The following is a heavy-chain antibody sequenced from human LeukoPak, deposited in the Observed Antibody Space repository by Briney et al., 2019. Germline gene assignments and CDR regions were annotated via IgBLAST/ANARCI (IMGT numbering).Heavy chain of an antibody. CDR2: INHSGST. CDR1: GGSFSGYY. D-gene: IGHD5-12*01. Sequence: SETLSLTCAVYGGSFSGYYWSWIRQPPGKGLEWIGEINHSGSTNYNPSLKSRVTISVDKSKNQFSLKMTSVTAADSAVYYCAGDGRGYDRPYYFDYWGQGTLVTVSS. CDR3: AGDGRGYDRPYYFDY. V-gene: IGHV4-34*01. J-gene: IGHJ4*02.